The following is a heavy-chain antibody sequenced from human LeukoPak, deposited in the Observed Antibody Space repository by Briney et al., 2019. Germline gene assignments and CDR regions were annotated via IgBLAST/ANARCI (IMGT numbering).Heavy chain of an antibody. Sequence: GGSLRLSCAASGFTFSYYSMNWVRQAPGKGLEWVSYITNSSSTIYYADSVKGRFTISRDNAKNSPYLQMKSLRAEDTAVYYCETAKKDHWGQGTLVTISS. J-gene: IGHJ4*02. CDR1: GFTFSYYS. CDR3: ETAKKDH. V-gene: IGHV3-48*01. CDR2: ITNSSSTI.